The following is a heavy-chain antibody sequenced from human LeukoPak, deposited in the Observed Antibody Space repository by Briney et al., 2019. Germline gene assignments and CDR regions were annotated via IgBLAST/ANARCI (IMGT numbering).Heavy chain of an antibody. Sequence: SVTVSCTASGYTFTSYGISWVRQAPGQGLEWMGGIIPIFGTANYAQKFQGRVTITADESTSTAYMELSSLRSEDTAVYYCARVGGIYYYDSSGYYRNWGQGTLVTVSS. CDR2: IIPIFGTA. V-gene: IGHV1-69*13. D-gene: IGHD3-22*01. CDR1: GYTFTSYG. J-gene: IGHJ4*02. CDR3: ARVGGIYYYDSSGYYRN.